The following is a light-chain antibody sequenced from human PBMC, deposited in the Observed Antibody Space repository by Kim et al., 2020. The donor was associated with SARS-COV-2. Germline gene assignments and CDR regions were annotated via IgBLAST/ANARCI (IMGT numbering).Light chain of an antibody. CDR3: SSYTSSKTWL. CDR1: NSDIGGYNY. V-gene: IGLV2-14*03. Sequence: SFTTACTGTNSDIGGYNYVSWYQHHPGKAPNLLIYDVTKRPSGVSNRFSGSKSGSTASLTISGLQAEDEADYYCSSYTSSKTWLFGGGTQLTVL. J-gene: IGLJ3*02. CDR2: DVT.